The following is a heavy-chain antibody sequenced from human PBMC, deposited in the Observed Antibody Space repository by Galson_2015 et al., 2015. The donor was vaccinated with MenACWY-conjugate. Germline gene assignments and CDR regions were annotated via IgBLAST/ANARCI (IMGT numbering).Heavy chain of an antibody. CDR1: GFTIGRYW. Sequence: SLRLSCAASGFTIGRYWIHWVRQVPGKGPVWISCITVDATNTEFADSVKGRFALSRDNARNTVYLQMNSLTAEDTAVYYCARDGGGGTPFDCWGQGTLV. D-gene: IGHD1-26*01. CDR2: ITVDATNT. CDR3: ARDGGGGTPFDC. V-gene: IGHV3-74*03. J-gene: IGHJ4*02.